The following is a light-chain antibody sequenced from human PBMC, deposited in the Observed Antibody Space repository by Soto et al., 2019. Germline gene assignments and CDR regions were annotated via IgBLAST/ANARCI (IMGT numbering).Light chain of an antibody. Sequence: DIQMTQSPSSLSASVGDRVTITCRASQSIISYLNWYQQTPGKAPKLLIYAASSLQSGVPSRFSGSGSGTDFTLTISSLQPEDFATYYCQQSYNTPFTFGPGTRVDIK. CDR1: QSIISY. CDR3: QQSYNTPFT. V-gene: IGKV1-39*01. CDR2: AAS. J-gene: IGKJ3*01.